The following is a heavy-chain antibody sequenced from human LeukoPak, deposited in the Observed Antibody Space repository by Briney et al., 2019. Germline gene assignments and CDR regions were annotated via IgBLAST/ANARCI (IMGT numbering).Heavy chain of an antibody. CDR2: INEDGSGK. CDR3: AWNDNWAFNM. Sequence: GGSLRLSCAASGFTFSSYAMSWVRQAPGKGLEWVAKINEDGSGKYYVDSVRGRFTISRDNAKNSLYLQMNSLRVEDTALYHCAWNDNWAFNMWGQGTMVTVSP. D-gene: IGHD1-20*01. V-gene: IGHV3-7*01. J-gene: IGHJ3*02. CDR1: GFTFSSYA.